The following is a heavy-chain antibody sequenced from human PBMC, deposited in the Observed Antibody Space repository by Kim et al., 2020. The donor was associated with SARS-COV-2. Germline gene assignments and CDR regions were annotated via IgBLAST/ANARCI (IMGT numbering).Heavy chain of an antibody. CDR2: IYYSGST. J-gene: IGHJ6*02. Sequence: SETLSLTCTVSGGSISSYYWSWIRQPPGKGLEWIGYIYYSGSTNYNPSLKSRVTISVDTSKNQFSLKLSSVTAADTAVYYCARGVGATTWPWYYYYGMDVWGQGTTVTVSS. CDR1: GGSISSYY. D-gene: IGHD1-26*01. CDR3: ARGVGATTWPWYYYYGMDV. V-gene: IGHV4-59*13.